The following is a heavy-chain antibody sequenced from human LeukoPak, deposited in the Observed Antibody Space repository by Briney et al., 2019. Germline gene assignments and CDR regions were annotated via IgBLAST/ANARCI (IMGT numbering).Heavy chain of an antibody. D-gene: IGHD1-26*01. V-gene: IGHV3-23*01. CDR3: AKGGKWDVTPFDY. CDR2: ISGGGGST. Sequence: GGSLRLSCAATGFAVSRNYMNWVRQAPGKGLEWVSTISGGGGSTYYADSVKGRFTISRDNSKNTLYLQVNSLRAEDTAVYYCAKGGKWDVTPFDYWGQGTLVTVSS. CDR1: GFAVSRNY. J-gene: IGHJ4*02.